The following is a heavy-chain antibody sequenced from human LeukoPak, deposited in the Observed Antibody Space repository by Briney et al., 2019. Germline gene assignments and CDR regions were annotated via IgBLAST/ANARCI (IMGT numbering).Heavy chain of an antibody. V-gene: IGHV3-48*03. CDR3: ARDRFGYSSGFDY. D-gene: IGHD6-19*01. J-gene: IGHJ4*02. Sequence: PGGSLRLSCAASGFTFSSYEMNWVRQAPGKGLEWVSYISSSGSTIYYADSVKGRFTISRDNAKNSLYLQMNSLRAEDTAVYYCARDRFGYSSGFDYWGQGTLVTVSS. CDR2: ISSSGSTI. CDR1: GFTFSSYE.